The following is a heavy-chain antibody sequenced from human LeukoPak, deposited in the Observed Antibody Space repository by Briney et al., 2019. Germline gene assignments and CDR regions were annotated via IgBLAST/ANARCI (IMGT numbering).Heavy chain of an antibody. CDR3: ARDYMITFGGVIVL. CDR1: GGSISSYY. D-gene: IGHD3-16*02. V-gene: IGHV4-4*07. CDR2: IYTSGST. J-gene: IGHJ4*02. Sequence: TSSETLSLTCTVSGGSISSYYWSWIRQPAGKGLGWIGRIYTSGSTNYNPSLKSRVTMSVDTSKNQFSLKLSSVTAADTAVYYCARDYMITFGGVIVLWGQGTLVTVSS.